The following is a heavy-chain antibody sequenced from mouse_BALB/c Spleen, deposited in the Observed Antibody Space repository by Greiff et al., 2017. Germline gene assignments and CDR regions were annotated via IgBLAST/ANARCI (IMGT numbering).Heavy chain of an antibody. D-gene: IGHD3-2*02. CDR1: GFTFSSYA. Sequence: DVHLVESGGGLVKPGGSLKLSCAASGFTFSSYAMSWVRQSPEKRLEWVAEISSGGSYTYYPDTVTGRFTISRDNAKNTLYLEMSSLRSEDTAMYCCAREPRPPGSWFAYWGQGTLVTVSA. CDR2: ISSGGSYT. V-gene: IGHV5-9-4*01. CDR3: AREPRPPGSWFAY. J-gene: IGHJ3*01.